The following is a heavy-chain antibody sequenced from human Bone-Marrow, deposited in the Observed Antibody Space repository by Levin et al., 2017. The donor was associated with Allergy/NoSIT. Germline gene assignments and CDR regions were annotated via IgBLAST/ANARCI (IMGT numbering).Heavy chain of an antibody. Sequence: PSETLSLTCSVSGSSISSGYYWSWLRQSPGKGLEWIATIHHSGATYHNPSLKSRVTISLDTSKNEFSLKVNSVTAADTAVYYCVRYVGGTYYFDFWGQGTLVTVSS. D-gene: IGHD1-26*01. CDR2: IHHSGAT. CDR1: GSSISSGYY. J-gene: IGHJ4*02. CDR3: VRYVGGTYYFDF. V-gene: IGHV4-38-2*02.